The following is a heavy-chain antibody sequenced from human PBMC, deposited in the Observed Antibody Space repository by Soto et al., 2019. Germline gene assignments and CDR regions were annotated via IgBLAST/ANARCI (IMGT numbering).Heavy chain of an antibody. V-gene: IGHV1-18*01. CDR3: ARATYYYDSRGYYYVSYFDY. J-gene: IGHJ4*02. CDR1: GYTFTSYG. CDR2: INPSGGST. Sequence: ASVKVSCKASGYTFTSYGISWVRRAPGQGLEWMGWINPSGGSTTYAQKFQGRVTMTRDTSTSTAYLELSSLRSDDTAVYYCARATYYYDSRGYYYVSYFDYWGPGTLVTVSS. D-gene: IGHD3-22*01.